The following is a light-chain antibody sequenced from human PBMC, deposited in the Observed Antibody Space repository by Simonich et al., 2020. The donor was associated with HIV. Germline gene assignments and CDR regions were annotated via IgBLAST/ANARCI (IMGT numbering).Light chain of an antibody. CDR2: CAS. CDR1: QSVLYSSNNKNY. V-gene: IGKV4-1*01. CDR3: QQYYGTPLS. Sequence: DIVMTQSPDSLAVSLGERATINCKSSQSVLYSSNNKNYLAWYQQKPGQPPKLLIYCASTRASGVPDRFSGSGSGTDFTLPISSLQAEDVAVYYCQQYYGTPLSFGGGTKVEVK. J-gene: IGKJ4*01.